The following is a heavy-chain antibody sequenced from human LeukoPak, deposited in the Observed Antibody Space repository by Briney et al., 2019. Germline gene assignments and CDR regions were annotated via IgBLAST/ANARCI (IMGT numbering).Heavy chain of an antibody. J-gene: IGHJ4*02. D-gene: IGHD6-13*01. CDR2: IYYSGST. CDR3: ASDRAAGTGGVHPRPFDY. V-gene: IGHV4-59*01. Sequence: SETLSLTCTVSGGSISSYYWSWIRQPPGKGLEWIGYIYYSGSTNYNPSLKSRVTISVDTSKNQFSLKLSSVTAADTAVYYCASDRAAGTGGVHPRPFDYWGQGTLVTVSS. CDR1: GGSISSYY.